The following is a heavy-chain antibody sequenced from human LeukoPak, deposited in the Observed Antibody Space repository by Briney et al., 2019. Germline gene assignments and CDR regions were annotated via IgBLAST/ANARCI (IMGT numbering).Heavy chain of an antibody. V-gene: IGHV3-23*01. D-gene: IGHD2-21*01. CDR2: ISGSGGST. CDR3: AKWFFAGQYCGDFDI. CDR1: GFTFSSYA. J-gene: IGHJ3*02. Sequence: GGSLRLSCAASGFTFSSYAMSWVRQAPGKGLEWVSAISGSGGSTYYADSVKGRFTISRDNSKNSLYLQMNSLRAEDTAVYYCAKWFFAGQYCGDFDIWGQGTMVTVSS.